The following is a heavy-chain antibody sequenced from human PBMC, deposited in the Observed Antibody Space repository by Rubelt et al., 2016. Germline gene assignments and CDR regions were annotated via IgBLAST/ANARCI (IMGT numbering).Heavy chain of an antibody. CDR2: IYYSGST. V-gene: IGHV4-59*01. J-gene: IGHJ4*02. CDR3: AGGITIFGVASGYFDY. Sequence: QVQLQESGPGLVKPSETLSLTCTVSGGSISSYYWSWIRQPPGKGLEWIGYIYYSGSTNYNPSLKSRVTLSVDTAQNQFSLKLSSVTAADTAVYYCAGGITIFGVASGYFDYWGQGTLVTVSS. CDR1: GGSISSYY. D-gene: IGHD3-3*01.